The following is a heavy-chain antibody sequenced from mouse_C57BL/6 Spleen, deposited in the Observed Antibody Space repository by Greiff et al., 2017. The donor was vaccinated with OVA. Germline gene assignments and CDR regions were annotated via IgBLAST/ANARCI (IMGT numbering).Heavy chain of an antibody. CDR3: ANSIYYDYDGSMDY. CDR2: ISYDGSN. Sequence: VQLKESGPGLVKPSQSLSLTCSVTGYSITSGYYWNWIRQFPGNKLEWMGYISYDGSNNYNPSLKNRISITRDTSKNQFFLKLNSVTTEDTATYYCANSIYYDYDGSMDYWGQGTSVTVSS. V-gene: IGHV3-6*01. CDR1: GYSITSGYY. J-gene: IGHJ4*01. D-gene: IGHD2-4*01.